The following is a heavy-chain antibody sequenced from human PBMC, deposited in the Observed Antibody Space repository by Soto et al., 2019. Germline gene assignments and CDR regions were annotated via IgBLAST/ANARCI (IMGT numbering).Heavy chain of an antibody. J-gene: IGHJ4*02. D-gene: IGHD3-10*01. CDR2: IYYSGST. Sequence: PSETLSLTCTVSGGSVSSGRYYWSWIRQPPGKGLEWIGYIYYSGSTYYNPSLKSRVTISVDTSKNQFSLKLSSVTAADTAVYFCTRRPLVRGIIPYYFESWGQGTLVTVSS. CDR3: TRRPLVRGIIPYYFES. CDR1: GGSVSSGRYY. V-gene: IGHV4-61*01.